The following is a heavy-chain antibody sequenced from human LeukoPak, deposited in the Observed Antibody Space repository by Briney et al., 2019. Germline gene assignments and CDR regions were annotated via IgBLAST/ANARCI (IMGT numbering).Heavy chain of an antibody. CDR2: ICYSGST. V-gene: IGHV4-31*03. CDR1: GGSISSGGYY. Sequence: SETLSLTCTVSGGSISSGGYYWSWIRQHPGKGLEWIGYICYSGSTYYNPSLKSRVTISVDTSKNQFSLKLSSVTAADTAVYYCARVVRYPADWYFDLWGRGTLVTVSS. D-gene: IGHD4-23*01. J-gene: IGHJ2*01. CDR3: ARVVRYPADWYFDL.